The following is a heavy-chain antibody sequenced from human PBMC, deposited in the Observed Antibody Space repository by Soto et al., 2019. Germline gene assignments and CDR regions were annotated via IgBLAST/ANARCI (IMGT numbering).Heavy chain of an antibody. J-gene: IGHJ6*02. V-gene: IGHV3-30-3*01. CDR2: ISYDGSNK. D-gene: IGHD3-22*01. CDR3: ARGPSSEGYYYYGMDV. Sequence: GGSLRLSCAASGFTFSSYAMHWVRQAPGKGLEWVAVISYDGSNKYYADSVKGRFTISRDNSKNTLYLQMNSLRAEDTAVYYCARGPSSEGYYYYGMDVWGQGTTVTVSS. CDR1: GFTFSSYA.